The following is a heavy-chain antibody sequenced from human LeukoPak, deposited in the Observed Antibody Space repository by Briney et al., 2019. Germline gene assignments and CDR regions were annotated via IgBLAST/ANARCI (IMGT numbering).Heavy chain of an antibody. V-gene: IGHV1-69*04. J-gene: IGHJ5*02. D-gene: IGHD1-20*01. Sequence: SVKVSCKASGGTFSSYAISWVRQAPGQGLEWMGRIIPILGIANYAQKFQGRVTITADKSTSTAYMELSSLRSEDSAVYYCARVTGTTSWFDPWGQGTLVTVSS. CDR1: GGTFSSYA. CDR3: ARVTGTTSWFDP. CDR2: IIPILGIA.